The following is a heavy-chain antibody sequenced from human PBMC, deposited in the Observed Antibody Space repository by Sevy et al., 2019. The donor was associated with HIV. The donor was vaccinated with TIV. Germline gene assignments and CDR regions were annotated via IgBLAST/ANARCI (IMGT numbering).Heavy chain of an antibody. CDR3: ARSRGGSYFTYYFDY. V-gene: IGHV3-7*01. CDR2: IKQDGSEK. Sequence: GGCLRLSCAASGFIFSSYWMSWVRQAPGKGLEWVASIKQDGSEKYYVDSVKGRFTISRDNAKNSLYLQMNSLRAEDTAVYYCARSRGGSYFTYYFDYWGQGTLVTVSS. CDR1: GFIFSSYW. D-gene: IGHD1-26*01. J-gene: IGHJ4*02.